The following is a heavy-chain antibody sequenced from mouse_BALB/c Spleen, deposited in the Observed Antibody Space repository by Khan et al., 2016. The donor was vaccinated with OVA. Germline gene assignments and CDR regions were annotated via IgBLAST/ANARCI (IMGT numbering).Heavy chain of an antibody. CDR3: TRSYYGSSSFYFDY. V-gene: IGHV5-17*02. D-gene: IGHD1-1*01. Sequence: EVQRVESGGGLVQPGGSRKLSCAASGFTFSSFGMHWVRQAPEKGLEWVAYISSGSYTIYYADTVKGRFTISRDNPKNTLFLQMTSLRSEDTAIYFGTRSYYGSSSFYFDYWGHGTTLTVSS. J-gene: IGHJ2*01. CDR2: ISSGSYTI. CDR1: GFTFSSFG.